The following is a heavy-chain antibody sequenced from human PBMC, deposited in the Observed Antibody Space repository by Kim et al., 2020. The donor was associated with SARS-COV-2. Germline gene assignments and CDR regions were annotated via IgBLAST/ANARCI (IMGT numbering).Heavy chain of an antibody. J-gene: IGHJ6*03. CDR3: ARGPGLYYMDV. D-gene: IGHD6-19*01. CDR2: A. V-gene: IGHV1-69*01. Sequence: ANYAQKFQGRVTITADESTSTAYMELSSLRSEDTAVYYCARGPGLYYMDVWGKGTTVTVSS.